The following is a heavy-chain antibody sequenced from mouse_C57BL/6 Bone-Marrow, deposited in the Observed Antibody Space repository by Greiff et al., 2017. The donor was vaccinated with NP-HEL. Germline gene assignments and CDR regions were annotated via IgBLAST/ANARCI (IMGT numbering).Heavy chain of an antibody. V-gene: IGHV1-50*01. CDR1: GYTFTSYW. J-gene: IGHJ2*01. CDR2: IDPSDSYT. Sequence: QVQLQQPGAELVKPGASVKLSCKASGYTFTSYWMQWVKQRPGQGLEWIGEIDPSDSYTNYNQKFKGKATLTVDTSSSPAYMQLSSLTSEDSAVYYCARGHDGYSSDYWGQGTTLTVSS. D-gene: IGHD2-3*01. CDR3: ARGHDGYSSDY.